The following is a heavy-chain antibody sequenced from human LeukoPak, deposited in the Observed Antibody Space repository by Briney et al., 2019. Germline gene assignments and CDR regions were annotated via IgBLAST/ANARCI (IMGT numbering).Heavy chain of an antibody. Sequence: SETLSLTCTVSGYSISSGYYWGWIRQPPGKGLEWIGSGYHIGSTYFDPSLRSRVTILIDIFKNQFSLKMSSVTAADTVIYYCARVGDYGDYVNWFDPWGPGTLVTVSS. CDR1: GYSISSGYY. D-gene: IGHD4-17*01. V-gene: IGHV4-38-2*02. CDR2: GYHIGST. CDR3: ARVGDYGDYVNWFDP. J-gene: IGHJ5*02.